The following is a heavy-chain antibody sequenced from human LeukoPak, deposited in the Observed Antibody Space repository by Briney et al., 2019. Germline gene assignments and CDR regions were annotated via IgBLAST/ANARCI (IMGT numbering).Heavy chain of an antibody. D-gene: IGHD6-19*01. V-gene: IGHV4-34*01. Sequence: SETLSLTCAVYGGSFSGYYRSWIRQPPGKGLEWIGEINHRGSTNYNPSLKSRVTISVDTSKNQFSLKLSSVTAADTAIYYCARAVSGRFDYWGQGTLVTVSS. CDR3: ARAVSGRFDY. CDR1: GGSFSGYY. CDR2: INHRGST. J-gene: IGHJ4*02.